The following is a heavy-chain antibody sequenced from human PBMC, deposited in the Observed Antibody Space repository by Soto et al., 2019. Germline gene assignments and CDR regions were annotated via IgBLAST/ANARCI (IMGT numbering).Heavy chain of an antibody. Sequence: SETLSLTCAFYGGSFSGHSWTWIRQSPGKGLEWIGDINHSGRINYSPSLKSRVTISLDTSKNQFSLTLSAVTAADTAMYYCSTRAYDTNGYYRFDPWGQGTLVTVSS. CDR1: GGSFSGHS. J-gene: IGHJ5*01. D-gene: IGHD3-22*01. CDR2: INHSGRI. CDR3: STRAYDTNGYYRFDP. V-gene: IGHV4-34*01.